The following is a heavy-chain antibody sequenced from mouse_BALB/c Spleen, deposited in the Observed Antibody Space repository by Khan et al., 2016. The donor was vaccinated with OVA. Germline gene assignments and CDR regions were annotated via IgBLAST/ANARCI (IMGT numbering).Heavy chain of an antibody. CDR1: GYTFTNYG. J-gene: IGHJ4*01. CDR2: INTYTGEP. CDR3: ARPPHFAYVMVY. V-gene: IGHV9-3-1*01. Sequence: QIQLVQSGPELKKPGETVKISCKASGYTFTNYGMNWVKQAPGKGLKWMGWINTYTGEPTYTDDFKGRFVFSLETSARTASLQIHNLTNEDTATYFCARPPHFAYVMVYWGQGTSVTVSS.